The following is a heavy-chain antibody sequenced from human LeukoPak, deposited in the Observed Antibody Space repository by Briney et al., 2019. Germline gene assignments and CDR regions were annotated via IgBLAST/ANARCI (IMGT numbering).Heavy chain of an antibody. CDR3: AREWSAIAY. D-gene: IGHD6-25*01. Sequence: SETLSLTCTVSGGSISTFYWSWIRQPPGRGLEWIGYIHYSGATSYNPSLKSRVNISVDTSKNQLSLKVTSVIAADTAVYYCAREWSAIAYWGQRSPLTVSS. J-gene: IGHJ4*01. V-gene: IGHV4-59*12. CDR1: GGSISTFY. CDR2: IHYSGAT.